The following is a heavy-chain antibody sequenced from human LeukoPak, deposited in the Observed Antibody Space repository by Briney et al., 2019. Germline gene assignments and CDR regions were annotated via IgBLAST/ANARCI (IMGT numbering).Heavy chain of an antibody. CDR1: GYTFTRYY. V-gene: IGHV1-2*06. CDR3: ARDNREFDYTWGSYRYRSWDY. J-gene: IGHJ4*02. Sequence: ASVKVSCKASGYTFTRYYMHWVRQAPGQGLEWMGRIHPNSGGTDYAQKFQGRVTLTRDTSIDTAYMELSGLRSDDTAVYYCARDNREFDYTWGSYRYRSWDYWGQGTLVTVSS. D-gene: IGHD3-16*02. CDR2: IHPNSGGT.